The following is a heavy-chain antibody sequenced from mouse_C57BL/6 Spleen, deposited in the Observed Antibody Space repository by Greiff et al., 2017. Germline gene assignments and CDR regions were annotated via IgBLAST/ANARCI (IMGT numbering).Heavy chain of an antibody. Sequence: QVQLQQSGPELVKPGASVKISCKASGYAFSSSWMNWVKQRPGKGLEWIGRIYPGDGDTNYNGKFKGKATLTADKSSSTAYMQLSSLTSEDSAVXFCARGDLNYDYDDWFAYWGQGTLVTVSA. V-gene: IGHV1-82*01. D-gene: IGHD2-4*01. CDR1: GYAFSSSW. CDR2: IYPGDGDT. J-gene: IGHJ3*01. CDR3: ARGDLNYDYDDWFAY.